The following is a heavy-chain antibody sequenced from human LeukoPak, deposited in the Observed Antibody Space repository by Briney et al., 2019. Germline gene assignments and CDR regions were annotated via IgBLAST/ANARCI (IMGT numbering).Heavy chain of an antibody. CDR2: INPNSGGT. D-gene: IGHD1-26*01. CDR1: GYTFTGYY. V-gene: IGHV1-2*02. J-gene: IGHJ4*02. Sequence: ASVKVSCKASGYTFTGYYMHWVRQAPGQGLEWMGWINPNSGGTNYAQKFQGRVTMTRDTSISTAYMELSRLRSDDTAVYYCARVAGIRHGAPSYWGQGTRVTVSS. CDR3: ARVAGIRHGAPSY.